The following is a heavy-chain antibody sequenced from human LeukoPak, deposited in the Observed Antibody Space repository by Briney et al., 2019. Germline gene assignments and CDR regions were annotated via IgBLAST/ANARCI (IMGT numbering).Heavy chain of an antibody. Sequence: GGSLRLSCAASGFTFSSYWMSWVRQAPGKGLEWVANIKQDGSEKYYVDSVKGRFTISRDNAKNSLYLQMNSLRAEDTAVYYCARENDFWSGPPYAFDIWGQGTMVTVPS. V-gene: IGHV3-7*01. J-gene: IGHJ3*02. D-gene: IGHD3-3*01. CDR3: ARENDFWSGPPYAFDI. CDR2: IKQDGSEK. CDR1: GFTFSSYW.